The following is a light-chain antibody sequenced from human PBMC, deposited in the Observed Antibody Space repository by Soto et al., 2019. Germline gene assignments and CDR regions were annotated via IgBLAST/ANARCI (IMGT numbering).Light chain of an antibody. CDR1: QSISSN. CDR3: QQRSNWPIT. J-gene: IGKJ5*01. CDR2: GAS. V-gene: IGKV3-15*01. Sequence: EIVMTQSPAPLSVSPGERATLSCRASQSISSNLAWYQQKPGEAPRLLIFGASTRATGIPPRFSGSGSGTDFTLTISSLELEDFAVYYCQQRSNWPITFGQGTRLEIK.